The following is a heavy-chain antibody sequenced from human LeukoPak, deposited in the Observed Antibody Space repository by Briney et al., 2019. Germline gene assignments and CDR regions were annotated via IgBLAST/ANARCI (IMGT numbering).Heavy chain of an antibody. CDR1: GGSISSYY. J-gene: IGHJ4*02. Sequence: PSETLSLTCTVSGGSISSYYWSWIRQPPGKGLEWIGYIYYSGSTNYNPSLKSRVTISVDTSKNQFSLKLSSVTAADTAVYYCARARPMVRGVFDYWGQGTLVTVSS. CDR2: IYYSGST. V-gene: IGHV4-59*01. D-gene: IGHD3-10*01. CDR3: ARARPMVRGVFDY.